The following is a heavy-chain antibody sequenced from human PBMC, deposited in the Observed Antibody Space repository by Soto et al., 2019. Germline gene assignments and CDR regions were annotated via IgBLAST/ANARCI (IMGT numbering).Heavy chain of an antibody. J-gene: IGHJ5*02. CDR1: GGSISSGGYS. V-gene: IGHV4-30-2*01. Sequence: PSETLSLTCAVSGGSISSGGYSWSWIRQPTGKGLELIGYIYHSGSTFYNPSLKILVTLSVYRSKNQFSLNFISVTAADTAVYYCARVPSPWGQGTLVTVSS. CDR2: IYHSGST. CDR3: ARVPSP.